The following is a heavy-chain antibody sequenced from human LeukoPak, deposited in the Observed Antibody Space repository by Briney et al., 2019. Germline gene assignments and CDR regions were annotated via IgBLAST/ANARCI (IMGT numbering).Heavy chain of an antibody. D-gene: IGHD5-12*01. Sequence: ASVKVSCEASGYTFSAFHIHWVRLAPGQGPEWMGWVNPNSGDTNYAQRFRGRVTMTRDTSISTAYMELSRLRSDDTAVYYCARESHSGYEDNWFDPWGQGTLVTVSS. V-gene: IGHV1-2*02. CDR2: VNPNSGDT. CDR1: GYTFSAFH. J-gene: IGHJ5*02. CDR3: ARESHSGYEDNWFDP.